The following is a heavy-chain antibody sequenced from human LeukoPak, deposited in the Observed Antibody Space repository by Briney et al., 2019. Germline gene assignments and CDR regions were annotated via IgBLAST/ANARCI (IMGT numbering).Heavy chain of an antibody. J-gene: IGHJ4*02. CDR1: GASISSGDYY. Sequence: SQTLSLTCTVSGASISSGDYYWSWIRQPPGKGLEWIGYSHYSGRTCDNRALRSRVIMSVDTSKNHFTLNLSSVTAEDTAFYFCARARSCSGGNCSRSFDSWGQGTLVTVSS. CDR2: SHYSGRT. CDR3: ARARSCSGGNCSRSFDS. V-gene: IGHV4-30-4*08. D-gene: IGHD2-15*01.